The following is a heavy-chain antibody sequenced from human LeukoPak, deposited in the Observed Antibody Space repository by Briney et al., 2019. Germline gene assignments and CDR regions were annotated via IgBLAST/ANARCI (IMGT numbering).Heavy chain of an antibody. V-gene: IGHV4-38-2*02. Sequence: PSETLSLTCSVSGFFISSGYYWGWIRQPPGKELEWIATIYRGGNTYYNPSLKSRVTISVDTSKNQFSLKLSSVTAADTAVYYCAREGAYSSTGWFDPWGQGTLVTVSS. CDR3: AREGAYSSTGWFDP. J-gene: IGHJ5*02. CDR1: GFFISSGYY. CDR2: IYRGGNT. D-gene: IGHD6-19*01.